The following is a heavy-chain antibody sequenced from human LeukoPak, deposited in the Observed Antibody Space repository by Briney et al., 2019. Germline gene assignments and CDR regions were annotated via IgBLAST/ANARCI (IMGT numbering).Heavy chain of an antibody. CDR3: VRESID. V-gene: IGHV3-74*01. CDR1: GFTFSSYW. CDR2: INSDGSST. D-gene: IGHD6-6*01. Sequence: GGSLRLSCAASGFTFSSYWMHWVRQAPGKGLVWVSRINSDGSSTSYADSVKGRFTISRDNSKNTLYLQMNSLRVKDTALYYCVRESIDWGQGTLVTVSS. J-gene: IGHJ4*02.